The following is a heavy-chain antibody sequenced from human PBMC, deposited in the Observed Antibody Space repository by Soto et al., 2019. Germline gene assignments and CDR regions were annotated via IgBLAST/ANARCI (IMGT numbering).Heavy chain of an antibody. CDR2: IYHSGST. Sequence: PPETLSLTCAVSGGSISSGGYSWSWIRQPPGKGLEWIGYIYHSGSTYYNPSLKSRVTISVDSSKNQYSLKLSSVTAADPAVYYFHARGPVPTAVNGEYYYYGRDVWGQGTTGTLSS. CDR3: HARGPVPTAVNGEYYYYGRDV. D-gene: IGHD6-19*01. V-gene: IGHV4-30-2*01. J-gene: IGHJ6*02. CDR1: GGSISSGGYS.